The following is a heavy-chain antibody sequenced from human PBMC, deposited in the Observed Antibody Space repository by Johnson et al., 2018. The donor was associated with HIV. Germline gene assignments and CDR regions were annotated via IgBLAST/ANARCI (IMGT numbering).Heavy chain of an antibody. V-gene: IGHV3-30*19. Sequence: QVQLVESGGGVVQPGRSLRLSCAASGFTFSTYGMHWVRQAPGKGLEWVAVISYDGNNKYSADSVKGRFTISSDNSKYTLYLQMNSLRTEDTAVYNCSKGADYADYVGAFDIWGQGTMVTVSS. J-gene: IGHJ3*02. CDR2: ISYDGNNK. CDR1: GFTFSTYG. CDR3: SKGADYADYVGAFDI. D-gene: IGHD4-17*01.